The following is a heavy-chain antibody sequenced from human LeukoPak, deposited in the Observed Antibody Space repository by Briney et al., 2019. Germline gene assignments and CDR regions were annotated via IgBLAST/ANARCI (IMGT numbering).Heavy chain of an antibody. V-gene: IGHV4-39*07. D-gene: IGHD3-22*01. Sequence: NPSETLSLTCTVSGGSISSSSYYWGWIRQPPGKGLEWIGSIYYSGSTYYNPSLESRVTISVDTSKNQFSLKLSSVTAADTAVYYCARGVYSSGYYYGALRVTFDYWGQGTLVTVSS. CDR3: ARGVYSSGYYYGALRVTFDY. CDR2: IYYSGST. CDR1: GGSISSSSYY. J-gene: IGHJ4*02.